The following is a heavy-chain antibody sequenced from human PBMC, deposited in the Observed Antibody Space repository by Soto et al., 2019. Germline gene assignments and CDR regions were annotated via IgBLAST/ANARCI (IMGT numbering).Heavy chain of an antibody. J-gene: IGHJ4*02. CDR2: INHSGST. CDR3: ARDKITGLFDY. D-gene: IGHD2-8*02. CDR1: GGSFSGYY. Sequence: QVQLQQWGAGLLKPSETLSLPCAVYGGSFSGYYWTWIRQPPGTGLEWIGEINHSGSTNYNPSLKSRVTISVYTSKNQFSLKLTSVTAADTAVYYCARDKITGLFDYWGQGTLVTVSS. V-gene: IGHV4-34*01.